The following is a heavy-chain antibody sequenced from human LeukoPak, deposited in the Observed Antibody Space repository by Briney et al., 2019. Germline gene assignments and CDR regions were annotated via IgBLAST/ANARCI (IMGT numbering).Heavy chain of an antibody. J-gene: IGHJ4*02. CDR3: ARDRGRYYDSRGYYSY. CDR1: GFTFSSYA. Sequence: GGSLRLSCAASGFTFSSYAMSWVRQAPGKGLEWVSAISWNSGTVDYVDSVKGRFTISRDNAKNSLYLQMSSLRTEDTALYYCARDRGRYYDSRGYYSYWGQGTLVTVSS. CDR2: ISWNSGTV. D-gene: IGHD3-22*01. V-gene: IGHV3-9*01.